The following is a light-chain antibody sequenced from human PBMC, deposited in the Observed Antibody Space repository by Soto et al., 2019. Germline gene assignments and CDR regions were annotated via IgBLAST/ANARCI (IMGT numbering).Light chain of an antibody. Sequence: EIVLTQSPGTLSLSPGERATLSCRASESDTSSYLAWYQQKPGQAPRVLIYGASSRATGIPDRFSGSGSATDFTLTISRLAPEDFAVYYCQQYGSSPFTFGQGTKLEIK. V-gene: IGKV3-20*01. CDR3: QQYGSSPFT. CDR2: GAS. CDR1: ESDTSSY. J-gene: IGKJ2*01.